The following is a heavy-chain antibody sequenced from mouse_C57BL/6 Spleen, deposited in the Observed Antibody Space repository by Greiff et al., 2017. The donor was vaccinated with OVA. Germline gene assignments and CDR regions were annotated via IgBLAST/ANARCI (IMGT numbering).Heavy chain of an antibody. CDR2: IYPGDGDT. CDR3: ARNWDFDV. Sequence: VKLMESGPELVKPGASVKISCKASGYAFSSSWMNWVKQRPGKGLEWIGRIYPGDGDTNYNGKFKGKATLTADKSSSTAYMQLSSLTSEDSAVYFCARNWDFDVWGTGTTVTVSS. J-gene: IGHJ1*03. CDR1: GYAFSSSW. V-gene: IGHV1-82*01.